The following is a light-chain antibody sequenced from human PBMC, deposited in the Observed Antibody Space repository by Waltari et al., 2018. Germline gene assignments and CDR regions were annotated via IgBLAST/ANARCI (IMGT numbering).Light chain of an antibody. J-gene: IGKJ1*01. Sequence: SCRASQSVGRSLAWYQQKPGQAPRLLIYGASNRAAGIPDRFSGSGSGTDFSLTISRLEPEDFVVYYCQHYVRLPATFGQGTKVEIK. CDR1: QSVGRS. CDR3: QHYVRLPAT. CDR2: GAS. V-gene: IGKV3-20*01.